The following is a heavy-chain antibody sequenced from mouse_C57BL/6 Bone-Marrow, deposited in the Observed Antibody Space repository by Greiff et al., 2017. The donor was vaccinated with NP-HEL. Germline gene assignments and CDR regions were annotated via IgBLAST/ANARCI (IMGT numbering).Heavy chain of an antibody. D-gene: IGHD1-1*01. CDR3: AKSPGGGLRNAMDY. CDR1: GFSLTSYG. J-gene: IGHJ4*01. V-gene: IGHV2-5*01. Sequence: VQLQQSGPGLVQPSQSLSITCTVSGFSLTSYGVHWVRQSPGKGLEWLGVIWRGGSTAYNAAFLSRLSITKDNSKSQVFFKMNSLQADDTAIYYCAKSPGGGLRNAMDYWGQGTSVTVSS. CDR2: IWRGGST.